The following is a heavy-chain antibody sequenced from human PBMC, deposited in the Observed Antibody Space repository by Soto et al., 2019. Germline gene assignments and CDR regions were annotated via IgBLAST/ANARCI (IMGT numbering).Heavy chain of an antibody. CDR2: INPNSGGT. D-gene: IGHD4-17*01. V-gene: IGHV1-2*04. CDR1: GYTLTELS. Sequence: ASVKVSCKVSGYTLTELSMHWVRQAPGQGLEWMGWINPNSGGTNYAQKFQGWVTMTRDTSISTAYMELSRLRSDDTAVYYCARAPQDYGDYNWFDPWGQGTLVTVSS. J-gene: IGHJ5*02. CDR3: ARAPQDYGDYNWFDP.